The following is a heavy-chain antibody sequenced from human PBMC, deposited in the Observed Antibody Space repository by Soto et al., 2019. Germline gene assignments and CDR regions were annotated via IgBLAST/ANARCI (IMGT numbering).Heavy chain of an antibody. CDR3: ARTPSGGGHLSGGMDV. V-gene: IGHV3-21*01. D-gene: IGHD2-15*01. CDR1: GFTFSSYS. Sequence: PGGSLRLSCAASGFTFSSYSMNWVRQAPGKGLEWVSSISSSSSYIYYADSVKGRFTISRDNAKNSLYLQMNSLRAEDTAVYYCARTPSGGGHLSGGMDVWGQGTTVTVSS. J-gene: IGHJ6*02. CDR2: ISSSSSYI.